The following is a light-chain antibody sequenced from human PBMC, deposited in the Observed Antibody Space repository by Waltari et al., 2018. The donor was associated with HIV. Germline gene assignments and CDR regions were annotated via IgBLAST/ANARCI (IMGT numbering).Light chain of an antibody. J-gene: IGLJ2*01. Sequence: QSELSQPPSASGTPGQRVAISCSRSSSNIGRNTVNWYQQLPGTAPKLLIYSNNQRPSGVPDRFSGSKSGTSASLAITGLQSEDEADYYCALWDDSLNGVLFGGGTKLTVL. V-gene: IGLV1-44*01. CDR3: ALWDDSLNGVL. CDR2: SNN. CDR1: SSNIGRNT.